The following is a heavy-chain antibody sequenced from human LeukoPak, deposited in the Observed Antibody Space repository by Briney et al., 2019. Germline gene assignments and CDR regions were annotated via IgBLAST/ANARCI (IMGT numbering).Heavy chain of an antibody. J-gene: IGHJ3*02. Sequence: SETLSLTCAVYGGSFSGYYWSWIRQPPGKGLEWIGEINHSGSTNYNPSLKSRVTISVDTSKNQFSLKLSSVTAADTAVYYCVGYCSSTSCSDVFGIWGQGTMVTVSS. CDR2: INHSGST. D-gene: IGHD2-2*01. V-gene: IGHV4-34*01. CDR1: GGSFSGYY. CDR3: VGYCSSTSCSDVFGI.